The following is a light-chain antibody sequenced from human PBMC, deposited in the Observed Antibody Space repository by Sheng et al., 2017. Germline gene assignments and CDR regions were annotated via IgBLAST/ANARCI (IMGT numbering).Light chain of an antibody. CDR2: GAS. V-gene: IGKV3-15*01. Sequence: EIVMTQSPATLSVSPGDRATLSCRGSQSVSSNLAWYQQKPGQAPRLLIYGASTRATGIPARFSGGGSGTDFTLTISRLEPEDSAVYYCQQYDISRTFGQGTKVEIK. CDR1: QSVSSN. J-gene: IGKJ1*01. CDR3: QQYDISRT.